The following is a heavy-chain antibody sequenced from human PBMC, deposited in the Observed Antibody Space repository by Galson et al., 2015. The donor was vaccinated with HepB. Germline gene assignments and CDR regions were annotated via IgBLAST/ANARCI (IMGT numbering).Heavy chain of an antibody. V-gene: IGHV3-13*01. Sequence: SLRLSCAASGFTFSSYDMHWVRQATGKGLEWVSAIGTAGDTYYPGSVKGRFTISRESAKNSLYLQMNSLRAGDTAVYYCARSRPLEWSLFEVSPNWYFDLWGRGTLVTVSS. J-gene: IGHJ2*01. CDR2: IGTAGDT. D-gene: IGHD3-3*01. CDR1: GFTFSSYD. CDR3: ARSRPLEWSLFEVSPNWYFDL.